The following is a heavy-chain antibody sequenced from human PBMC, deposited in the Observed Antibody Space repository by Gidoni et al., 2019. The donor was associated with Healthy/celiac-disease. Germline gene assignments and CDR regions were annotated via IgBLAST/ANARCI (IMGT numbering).Heavy chain of an antibody. V-gene: IGHV3-7*04. D-gene: IGHD2-15*01. CDR3: ARDCSGGSCYSDAFDI. Sequence: EVQLVESGGCLVQPGGSLRLYCAASGFTFSRHWMSGVRQAQGKGLEWVANIKQDGSEKYYVDSVKGRFTISRDNAKNSLYLQMNSLRAEDTAVYYCARDCSGGSCYSDAFDIWGQGTMVTVSS. CDR1: GFTFSRHW. CDR2: IKQDGSEK. J-gene: IGHJ3*02.